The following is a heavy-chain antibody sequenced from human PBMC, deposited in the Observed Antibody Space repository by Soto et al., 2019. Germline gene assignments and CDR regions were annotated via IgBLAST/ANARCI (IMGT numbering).Heavy chain of an antibody. Sequence: QVQLVESGGGVVQPGRSLRLSCAASGFTFSSYGMHWVRQAPGKGLEWVAVIWYDGSNKYYADSVKGRFTISRDNSKNTLYLQMNSLRAEDTAVYYCAKNGYYYDSSGYWWAGHYGMDVWGQGTTVTVSS. CDR1: GFTFSSYG. J-gene: IGHJ6*02. V-gene: IGHV3-33*06. CDR3: AKNGYYYDSSGYWWAGHYGMDV. CDR2: IWYDGSNK. D-gene: IGHD3-22*01.